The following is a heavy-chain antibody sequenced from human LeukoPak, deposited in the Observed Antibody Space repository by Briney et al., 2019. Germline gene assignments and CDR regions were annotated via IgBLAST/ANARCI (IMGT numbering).Heavy chain of an antibody. CDR3: ARGRRLHGRFDP. CDR2: INHSGST. J-gene: IGHJ5*02. Sequence: PSQTLSLTCAVYGGSFSGYYWSWIRQPPGKGLEWIGEINHSGSTNYNPSLKSRVTISVDTSKNQFSLKLSSVTAADTAVYYCARGRRLHGRFDPWGQETLVTVSS. V-gene: IGHV4-34*01. CDR1: GGSFSGYY. D-gene: IGHD5-24*01.